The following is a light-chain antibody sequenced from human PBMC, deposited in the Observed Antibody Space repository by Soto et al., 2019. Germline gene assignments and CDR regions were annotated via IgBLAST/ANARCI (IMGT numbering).Light chain of an antibody. CDR3: SSFTTSTTYV. V-gene: IGLV2-18*02. J-gene: IGLJ1*01. CDR1: SSDVGSYDR. CDR2: EVN. Sequence: QSVLTQPPSVSGSPGQSVAVSCTGTSSDVGSYDRVSWYQQPPGTAPKLIIYEVNNRPSGVPDRFSGFKSGNTASLTISGLQAEDEADCYCSSFTTSTTYVFGTGTKVTVL.